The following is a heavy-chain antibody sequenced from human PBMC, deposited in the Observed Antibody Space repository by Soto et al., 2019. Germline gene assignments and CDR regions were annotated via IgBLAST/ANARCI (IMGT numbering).Heavy chain of an antibody. J-gene: IGHJ6*02. V-gene: IGHV1-2*04. CDR3: ARETTHYYVSGKKNGMDV. CDR2: INPNSGGT. CDR1: GYTFTCYY. D-gene: IGHD3-10*01. Sequence: ASVKVSCKASGYTFTCYYMHWVRQAPGQGLEWMGWINPNSGGTNYAQKFQGWVTMTRDTSISTAYMELSRLRSDDTAVYYCARETTHYYVSGKKNGMDVWGQGTTVTVS.